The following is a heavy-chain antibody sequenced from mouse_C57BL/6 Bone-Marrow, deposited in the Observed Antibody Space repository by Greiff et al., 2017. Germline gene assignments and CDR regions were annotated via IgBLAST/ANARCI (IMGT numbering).Heavy chain of an antibody. CDR3: ARSGPPGDAMDY. CDR1: GYTFTDYY. J-gene: IGHJ4*01. V-gene: IGHV1-26*01. Sequence: VQLQQSGPELVKPGASVKISCKASGYTFTDYYMNWVKQSHGKSLEWIGDINPNNGGTSYNQKFKGKATLTVDKSSSTAYMELRSLTAEESAVYYCARSGPPGDAMDYWGQGTSVTVTS. D-gene: IGHD3-1*01. CDR2: INPNNGGT.